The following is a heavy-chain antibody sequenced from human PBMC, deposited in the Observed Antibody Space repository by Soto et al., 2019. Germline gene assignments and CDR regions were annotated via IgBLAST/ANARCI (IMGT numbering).Heavy chain of an antibody. J-gene: IGHJ5*02. CDR3: AHEGYGSDTWYDP. D-gene: IGHD6-13*01. CDR2: IYWDDTE. Sequence: QISLKESGPTLVQPTQTLTLTCTFSGFSLTSNGVGVGWIRQPPGKALEWLALIYWDDTERYSPSLTTRLTITKDTSKNQVVLTMTYMDPVATATYYCAHEGYGSDTWYDPWGQGTLVTVSS. V-gene: IGHV2-5*02. CDR1: GFSLTSNGVG.